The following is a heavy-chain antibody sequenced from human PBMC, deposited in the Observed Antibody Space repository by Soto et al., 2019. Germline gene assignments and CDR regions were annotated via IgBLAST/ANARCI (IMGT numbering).Heavy chain of an antibody. J-gene: IGHJ4*02. CDR1: GYSFSDYG. CDR3: TRVVGDYHFDY. D-gene: IGHD4-17*01. CDR2: ISAYLGGT. V-gene: IGHV1-18*01. Sequence: ASVKVSCKASGYSFSDYGITWVRQAPGQGLEWMGWISAYLGGTNYAPKVQGRVTMTTDTSTSTAYMELRSLRSDDTAVYYCTRVVGDYHFDYWGQGTLVTVSS.